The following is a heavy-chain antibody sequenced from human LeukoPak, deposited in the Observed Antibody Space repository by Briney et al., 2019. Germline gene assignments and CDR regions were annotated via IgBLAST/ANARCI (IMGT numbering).Heavy chain of an antibody. V-gene: IGHV1-46*01. J-gene: IGHJ5*02. CDR3: ARAQSNWFDP. Sequence: ASVKVSCKASGYTFTSSYMHWVRQAPGQGLEWMGMTDPSSGNVNYPKKFQGRVAVTRDTSTSTLYMELSSLRSDDTAVCYCARAQSNWFDPWGQGTLVTVSS. CDR2: TDPSSGNV. CDR1: GYTFTSSY.